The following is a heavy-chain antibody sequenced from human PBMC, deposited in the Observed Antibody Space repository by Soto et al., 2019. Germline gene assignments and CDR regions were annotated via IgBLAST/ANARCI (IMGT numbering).Heavy chain of an antibody. CDR2: IYNGGNT. Sequence: TLSLTCTVSGASVSRGRFHWAWLRRPPGKGLEWIGYIYNGGNTYYRPTLESRMHMSLDATRHHCSLRRTSVTAADTAVYFCARAPVGLDTISYFDYWGQGKLVTVSS. J-gene: IGHJ4*02. CDR3: ARAPVGLDTISYFDY. V-gene: IGHV4-30-4*01. CDR1: GASVSRGRFH. D-gene: IGHD3-3*01.